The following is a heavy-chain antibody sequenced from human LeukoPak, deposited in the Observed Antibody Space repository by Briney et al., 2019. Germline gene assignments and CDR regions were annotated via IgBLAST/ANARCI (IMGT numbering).Heavy chain of an antibody. CDR1: GLTFNRYW. CDR3: ARDCLGSQFWSGYYLGPDNYFDY. V-gene: IGHV3-7*01. Sequence: GGSLRLSCVASGLTFNRYWMSWLRQVPGKGLEWVANIKQDGTETHYVDSVKGRFTISRDNAKSSLYLQMNSLRVEDTAVYYCARDCLGSQFWSGYYLGPDNYFDYWGQGSLVTVSS. J-gene: IGHJ4*02. CDR2: IKQDGTET. D-gene: IGHD3-3*01.